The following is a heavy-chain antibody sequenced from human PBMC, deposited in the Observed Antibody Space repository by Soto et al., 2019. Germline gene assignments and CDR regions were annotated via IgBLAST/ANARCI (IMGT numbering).Heavy chain of an antibody. J-gene: IGHJ6*02. CDR3: ARVRFDWLYGMDV. CDR2: IDYSGST. D-gene: IGHD3-9*01. Sequence: PSETLSLTCTVSGGSVSSGSSYWSWIRQPPGKGLEWIGYIDYSGSTNYNPSLKSRVTISVDTSKNQFSLKLSSVTAADTAVYYCARVRFDWLYGMDVWGQGTTVTVSS. V-gene: IGHV4-61*01. CDR1: GGSVSSGSSY.